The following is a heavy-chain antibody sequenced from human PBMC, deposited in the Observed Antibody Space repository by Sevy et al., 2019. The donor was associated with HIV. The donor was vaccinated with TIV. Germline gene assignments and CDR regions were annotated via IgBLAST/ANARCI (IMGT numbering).Heavy chain of an antibody. J-gene: IGHJ6*03. Sequence: GGSLRLSCAASGFTFSSYAMSWVRQAPGKGLEWVSAISGSGGSTYYADSVKGRFTISRNNSKNTLYLQMNSLRAEDTAEYYCANGLGGHYYYYMDVWGKGTTVTVSS. D-gene: IGHD3-10*01. V-gene: IGHV3-23*01. CDR1: GFTFSSYA. CDR3: ANGLGGHYYYYMDV. CDR2: ISGSGGST.